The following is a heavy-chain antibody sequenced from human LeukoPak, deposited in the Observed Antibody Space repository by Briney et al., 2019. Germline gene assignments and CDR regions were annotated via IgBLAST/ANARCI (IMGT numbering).Heavy chain of an antibody. CDR3: ARYSGGTSGFYAFDI. D-gene: IGHD3-10*01. CDR2: IYSGGST. J-gene: IGHJ3*02. CDR1: GFTVSSNY. V-gene: IGHV3-66*01. Sequence: PGGSLRLSCAASGFTVSSNYMSWVRQAPGKGLEWVSVIYSGGSTYYADSVKDRFTISRDNSKNTLYLQMNSLRAEDTAVYYCARYSGGTSGFYAFDIWGQGTMVTVSS.